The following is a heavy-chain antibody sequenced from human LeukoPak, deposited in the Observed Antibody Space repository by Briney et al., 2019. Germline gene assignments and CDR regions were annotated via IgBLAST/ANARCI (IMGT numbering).Heavy chain of an antibody. CDR2: INPSGGST. CDR3: ARDTVAGTNWFDP. J-gene: IGHJ5*02. V-gene: IGHV1-46*01. Sequence: ASVKVSCKASGYTFTSYGISWVRQAPGQGLEWMGIINPSGGSTSYAQKFQGRVTMTRDTSTSTVYMELSSLRSEDTAVYYCARDTVAGTNWFDPWGQGTLVTVSS. CDR1: GYTFTSYG. D-gene: IGHD6-19*01.